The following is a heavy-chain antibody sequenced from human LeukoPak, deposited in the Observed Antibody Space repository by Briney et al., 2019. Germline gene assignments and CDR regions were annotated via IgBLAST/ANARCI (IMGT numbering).Heavy chain of an antibody. V-gene: IGHV3-23*01. CDR2: ISGSGGST. CDR1: GFTFSSYA. J-gene: IGHJ4*02. CDR3: AKEPMRYYYGSGSPYYFDY. D-gene: IGHD3-10*01. Sequence: GGSLRLSCAASGFTFSSYAMSWVRQAPGKGLEWVSAISGSGGSTYYADSVKGRFTISRDNSKNTLYLQMNSLRAEDTAVYYCAKEPMRYYYGSGSPYYFDYWGQGTLVTVSS.